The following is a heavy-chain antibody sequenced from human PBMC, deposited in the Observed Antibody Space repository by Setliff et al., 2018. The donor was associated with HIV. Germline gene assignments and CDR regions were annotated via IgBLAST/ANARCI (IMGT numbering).Heavy chain of an antibody. Sequence: SETLSLTCNVSGASISSGGFYWTWTRHHPGRGLEWIGYIYYSGTTYYNPSLKSRLTISRDTSQNHFSLELSSVTAADTAVYYCARTYYYASGSFYSQGYYFDYWGQGILVTVSS. CDR3: ARTYYYASGSFYSQGYYFDY. J-gene: IGHJ4*02. CDR1: GASISSGGFY. V-gene: IGHV4-31*03. CDR2: IYYSGTT. D-gene: IGHD3-10*01.